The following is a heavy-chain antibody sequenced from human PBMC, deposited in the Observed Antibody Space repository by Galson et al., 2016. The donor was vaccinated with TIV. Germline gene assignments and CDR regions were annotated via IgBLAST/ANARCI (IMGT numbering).Heavy chain of an antibody. CDR3: ASDKSGFETVERFYYYMDV. V-gene: IGHV4-61*08. D-gene: IGHD1-26*01. CDR2: IYQSGGT. J-gene: IGHJ6*03. CDR1: GASVSSGGYY. Sequence: SETLSLTCTVSGASVSSGGYYWSWIRQPPGKGLEWIGYIYQSGGTDYNPSLKSRVSISRDTSRNQFSLKLDSVTAADTAVYFCASDKSGFETVERFYYYMDVWGKGITVTVSS.